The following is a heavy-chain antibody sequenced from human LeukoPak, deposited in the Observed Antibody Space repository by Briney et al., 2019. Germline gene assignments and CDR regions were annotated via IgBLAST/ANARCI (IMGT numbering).Heavy chain of an antibody. J-gene: IGHJ4*02. CDR3: AIVSTMVRGVHIAY. D-gene: IGHD3-10*01. CDR1: GCSISSGGYY. Sequence: SETLSLTCTVSGCSISSGGYYWSWLRPHPGQGLEWFGYIYYSGSTYYNPSLKSRVTISVDTSKKQFSLKLSSGTAADTAVYYCAIVSTMVRGVHIAYWGQGTLVTVSS. V-gene: IGHV4-31*03. CDR2: IYYSGST.